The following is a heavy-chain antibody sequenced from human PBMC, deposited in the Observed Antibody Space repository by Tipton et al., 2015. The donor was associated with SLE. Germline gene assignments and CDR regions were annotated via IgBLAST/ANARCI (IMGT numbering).Heavy chain of an antibody. CDR2: MKEDGTEI. CDR3: VKQIAGAGSS. CDR1: GFTFSSYW. Sequence: SLRLSCAASGFTFSSYWMTWVRQAPGKGLEWVANMKEDGTEIYYVDPVKGRFTISRDNAQSSLYLQMNSLRAEDTAVYYCVKQIAGAGSSWGQGTLVTVSS. V-gene: IGHV3-7*01. D-gene: IGHD6-13*01. J-gene: IGHJ4*02.